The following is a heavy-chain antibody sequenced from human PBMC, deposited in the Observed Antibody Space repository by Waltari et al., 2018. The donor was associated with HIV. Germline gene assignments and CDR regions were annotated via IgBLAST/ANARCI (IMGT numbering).Heavy chain of an antibody. V-gene: IGHV5-51*01. CDR3: ASPKGGWLFAFDV. D-gene: IGHD6-19*01. CDR1: GFTFTNYW. Sequence: QLVQSGGEVKQTGESLKISCKGSGFTFTNYWIAWVRQVPGKGLEWMGMIGARDSDHKYSPSVQGHVTSSADRATSTAYLQWSSLRASDTAMYYCASPKGGWLFAFDVWGQGTKVTVSS. CDR2: IGARDSDH. J-gene: IGHJ3*01.